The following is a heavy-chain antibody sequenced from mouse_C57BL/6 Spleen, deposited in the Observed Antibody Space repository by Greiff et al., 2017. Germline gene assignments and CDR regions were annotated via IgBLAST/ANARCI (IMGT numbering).Heavy chain of an antibody. V-gene: IGHV6-3*01. D-gene: IGHD1-1*01. J-gene: IGHJ3*01. CDR2: IRLKSDNYAT. CDR3: TRTYYYGSSGAY. Sequence: VQLKESGGGLVQPGGSMKLSCVASGFTFSNYWMNWVRQSPEKGLEWVAQIRLKSDNYATHYAESVKGRFTISRDDSKSSVYLQMNNLRAEDTGIYYCTRTYYYGSSGAYWGQGTLVTVSA. CDR1: GFTFSNYW.